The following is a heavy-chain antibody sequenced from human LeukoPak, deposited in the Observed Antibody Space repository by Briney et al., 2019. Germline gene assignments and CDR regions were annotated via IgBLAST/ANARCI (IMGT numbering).Heavy chain of an antibody. Sequence: GGSLRLSCAASGFTFDDYAMHWVRQAPGKGLEWVSGLSWNSGSIGYADSVKGRFTISRDNAKNSLYLQMNSLRAEDTALYYCAKAFTFGGVIAPFDYWGQGTLVTVSS. CDR3: AKAFTFGGVIAPFDY. V-gene: IGHV3-9*01. CDR1: GFTFDDYA. D-gene: IGHD3-16*02. J-gene: IGHJ4*02. CDR2: LSWNSGSI.